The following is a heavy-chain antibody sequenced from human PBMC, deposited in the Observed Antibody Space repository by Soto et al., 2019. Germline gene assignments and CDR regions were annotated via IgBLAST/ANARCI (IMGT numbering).Heavy chain of an antibody. CDR2: ISAYNGNT. CDR3: VRDGGVVVPRTLWWTFDY. D-gene: IGHD2-15*01. Sequence: QVQLVQSGAEVEKPGASVKVSCKASGYTFTSYAISWVRQAPGQGLEWMGWISAYNGNTNYAQKLQGRVTMTTDTSTSKTYMELRSLRSDDTAVYYCVRDGGVVVPRTLWWTFDYWGPGTLVTVSS. V-gene: IGHV1-18*01. CDR1: GYTFTSYA. J-gene: IGHJ4*01.